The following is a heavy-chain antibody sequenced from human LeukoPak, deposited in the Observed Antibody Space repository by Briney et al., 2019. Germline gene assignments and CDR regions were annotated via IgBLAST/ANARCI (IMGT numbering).Heavy chain of an antibody. CDR3: ARDLEPMYYDILTGYYPDGY. CDR1: GYTFTSYS. Sequence: ASVKVSCKASGYTFTSYSISWVRQAPGQGLEWMGWISAYNGNTNYAQKLQGRVTMTTDTSTSTAYMELRSLRSDDTAVYYCARDLEPMYYDILTGYYPDGYWGQGTLVTVSS. J-gene: IGHJ4*02. V-gene: IGHV1-18*01. D-gene: IGHD3-9*01. CDR2: ISAYNGNT.